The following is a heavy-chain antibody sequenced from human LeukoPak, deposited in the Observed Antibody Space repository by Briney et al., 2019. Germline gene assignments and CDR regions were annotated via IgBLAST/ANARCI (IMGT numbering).Heavy chain of an antibody. D-gene: IGHD1-26*01. J-gene: IGHJ4*02. Sequence: GGSLRLSCAASGFIFSSYGMHWVRQAPGKGLEWVAVAYHDEWPGNSKYYVDSVKGRFTISRDNSKNTLDLQMNSLRVDDTAVYYCARHSGNYYKELVYWGQGTLVTVSS. V-gene: IGHV3-33*01. CDR3: ARHSGNYYKELVY. CDR1: GFIFSSYG. CDR2: AYHDEWPGNSK.